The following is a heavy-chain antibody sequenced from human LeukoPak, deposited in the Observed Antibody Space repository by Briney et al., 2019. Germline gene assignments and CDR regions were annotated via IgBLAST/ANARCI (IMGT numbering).Heavy chain of an antibody. CDR2: INSDGINT. D-gene: IGHD3-22*01. Sequence: PGGSLRLSYAASGFTFSNYWMHWVRQAPGKGLVWVSRINSDGINTSYADSVKGRFTISRDNAKNTLNLQMNSLRAEDTAVYYCARDLGHYYDTRDNWFDPWGQGTLVTVSS. V-gene: IGHV3-74*01. J-gene: IGHJ5*02. CDR3: ARDLGHYYDTRDNWFDP. CDR1: GFTFSNYW.